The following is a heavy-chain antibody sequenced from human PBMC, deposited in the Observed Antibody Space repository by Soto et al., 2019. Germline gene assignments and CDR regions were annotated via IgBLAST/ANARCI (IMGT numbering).Heavy chain of an antibody. Sequence: QVQLVESGGGVVQPGRSLRLSCAASGFTFMSYGMHWVRQAPGKGLEWGAFISYDGSNEYYADSVKGRFTISRDNSRNTLFLQMNSLSAEDTAVYYCAIGGYCTTGVCPHYFFEFWGKGTTVTVSS. D-gene: IGHD2-8*01. CDR3: AIGGYCTTGVCPHYFFEF. J-gene: IGHJ6*04. V-gene: IGHV3-30*03. CDR1: GFTFMSYG. CDR2: ISYDGSNE.